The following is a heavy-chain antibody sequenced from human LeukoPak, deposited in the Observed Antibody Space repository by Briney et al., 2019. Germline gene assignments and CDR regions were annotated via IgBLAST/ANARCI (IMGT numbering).Heavy chain of an antibody. CDR3: ARDGVDYDILTDQYGMDV. J-gene: IGHJ6*02. CDR1: GGSFSGYY. D-gene: IGHD3-9*01. CDR2: INHSGST. Sequence: PSETLSLTCAVYGGSFSGYYWSWIRQPPGKGLEWIGEINHSGSTNYNPSLKSRVTISVDTSKNQFSLKLSSVTAADTAVYYCARDGVDYDILTDQYGMDVWGQGTTVTVSS. V-gene: IGHV4-34*01.